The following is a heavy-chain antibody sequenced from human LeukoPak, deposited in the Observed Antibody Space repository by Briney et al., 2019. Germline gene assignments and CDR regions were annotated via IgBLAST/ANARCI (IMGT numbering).Heavy chain of an antibody. CDR1: GFTFSSHW. CDR3: AKAWSSYYGMDV. CDR2: VNGPGDWT. V-gene: IGHV3-74*01. Sequence: QPGGSLRLSCAASGFTFSSHWMHWVRQAPGEGLVWVSRVNGPGDWTHYADSVRGRFIISRDNAENSLYLQMNSLRAEDTALYYCAKAWSSYYGMDVWGQGTTVTVSS. D-gene: IGHD1-26*01. J-gene: IGHJ6*02.